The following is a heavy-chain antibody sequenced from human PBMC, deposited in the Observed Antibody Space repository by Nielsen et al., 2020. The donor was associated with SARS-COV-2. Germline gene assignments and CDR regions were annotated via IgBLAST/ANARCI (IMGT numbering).Heavy chain of an antibody. Sequence: ASVTVSCKASGYTFTSYGLSWVRQAPGQGLEWMGWISAYNGNTNYAQKLQGRVTMTTDTSTSTAYMELRNLRSDDTAVYYCARSTYIVVVVAAYYYYYGMDVWGQGTTVTVSS. J-gene: IGHJ6*02. CDR2: ISAYNGNT. V-gene: IGHV1-18*01. D-gene: IGHD2-15*01. CDR3: ARSTYIVVVVAAYYYYYGMDV. CDR1: GYTFTSYG.